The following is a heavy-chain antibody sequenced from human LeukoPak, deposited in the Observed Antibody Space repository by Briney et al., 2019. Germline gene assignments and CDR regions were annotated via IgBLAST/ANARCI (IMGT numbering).Heavy chain of an antibody. J-gene: IGHJ5*02. CDR1: GGSISSSSYY. Sequence: PSETLSLTCTVSGGSISSSSYYWGWIRQPPGKGLEWIGSIYYSGSTYYNPSLKSRGTISVDTSKNQFSLKLSSVTAADTAEYYCARRSPGYNWFDPWGQGTLVTVSS. V-gene: IGHV4-39*01. CDR3: ARRSPGYNWFDP. CDR2: IYYSGST.